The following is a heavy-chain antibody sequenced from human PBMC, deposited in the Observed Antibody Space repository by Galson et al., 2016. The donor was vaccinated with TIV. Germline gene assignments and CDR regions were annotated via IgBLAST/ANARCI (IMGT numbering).Heavy chain of an antibody. CDR3: ARDWDDYGAHSALDD. D-gene: IGHD4-17*01. V-gene: IGHV3-7*01. CDR1: GFSFRSYW. Sequence: SLRLSCAASGFSFRSYWMSWVRQAPGKGLQWVANIKEDGSEIYYVDSVKGRFSISRDNAKNSLFLQVNTLRPEDTAVYYCARDWDDYGAHSALDDWGQGTLVTVSS. CDR2: IKEDGSEI. J-gene: IGHJ4*02.